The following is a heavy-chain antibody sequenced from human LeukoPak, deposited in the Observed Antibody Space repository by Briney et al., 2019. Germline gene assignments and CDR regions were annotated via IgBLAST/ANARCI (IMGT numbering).Heavy chain of an antibody. CDR1: EFTFISYA. CDR2: ITGNGVST. D-gene: IGHD4-17*01. J-gene: IGHJ4*02. Sequence: GGSLRLSCAVSEFTFISYALSWVRQAPGKGLEWVSGITGNGVSTYYADSVKGRFTISRDSSKNTLYLQMNSLRAEDTAVYYCAKRGHDYGDHSLDYWGQGTLVTVSS. V-gene: IGHV3-23*01. CDR3: AKRGHDYGDHSLDY.